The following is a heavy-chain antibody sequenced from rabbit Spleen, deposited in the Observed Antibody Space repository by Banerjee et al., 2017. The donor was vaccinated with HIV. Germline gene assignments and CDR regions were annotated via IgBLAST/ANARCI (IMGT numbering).Heavy chain of an antibody. CDR1: GIDLSKYA. J-gene: IGHJ6*01. CDR2: ISGSGNT. V-gene: IGHV1S69*01. Sequence: QSVEESGGRLVMPGGSLTLTCTVSGIDLSKYAISWVRQAPGKGLEWIGIISGSGNTYYANWAKGRFTISKASTTMDMKMTSLTTEDTATYFCARSDSTDWGYDAMEHWGPGTLVTVS. CDR3: ARSDSTDWGYDAMEH. D-gene: IGHD4-1*01.